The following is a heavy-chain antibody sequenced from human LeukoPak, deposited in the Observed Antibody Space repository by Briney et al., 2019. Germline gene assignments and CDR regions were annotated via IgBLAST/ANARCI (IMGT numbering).Heavy chain of an antibody. J-gene: IGHJ5*02. CDR3: ARYGRGVGASRDWFDP. D-gene: IGHD3-10*02. V-gene: IGHV5-51*01. Sequence: GESLKISCKSSGYSFTAYWIGWVRPLPGKGLEWMRIIYSCDSDTRYSPSFQGQVTISADKSISTAYLQWNSLMAPDTALYYCARYGRGVGASRDWFDPWGQGTLVTVSS. CDR1: GYSFTAYW. CDR2: IYSCDSDT.